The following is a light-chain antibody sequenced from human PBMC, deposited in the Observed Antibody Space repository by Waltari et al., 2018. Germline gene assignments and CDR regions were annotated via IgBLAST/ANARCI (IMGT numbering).Light chain of an antibody. Sequence: EMVMTQSPATLSVSPGERATLSCRASQRINSNLAWYQQKPGQAPRLLIYGASTRATGIPARFAGTGSGTEFTLTISSLQSEDFAVYYCQQYNNWPRTFGQGTKVEIK. CDR3: QQYNNWPRT. CDR2: GAS. V-gene: IGKV3-15*01. CDR1: QRINSN. J-gene: IGKJ1*01.